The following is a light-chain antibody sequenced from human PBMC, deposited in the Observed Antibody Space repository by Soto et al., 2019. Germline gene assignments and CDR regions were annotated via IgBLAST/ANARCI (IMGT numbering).Light chain of an antibody. CDR1: QFFGSDY. CDR2: GAS. CDR3: QKYDGTGM. V-gene: IGKV3-20*01. Sequence: EIVLTQSPDTLSLSPGERATLSCRASQFFGSDYLAWYQQKPGQPPRLLIYGASRRATGIPDRFSGGGSGTDFTLTIISLEADDFAMYYCQKYDGTGMFGQGTQVAIK. J-gene: IGKJ1*01.